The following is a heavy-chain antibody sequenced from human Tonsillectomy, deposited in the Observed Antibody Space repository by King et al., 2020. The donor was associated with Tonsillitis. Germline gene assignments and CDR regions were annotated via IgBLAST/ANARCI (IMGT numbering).Heavy chain of an antibody. CDR2: INTNTGNP. J-gene: IGHJ5*02. Sequence: HVQLVESGSELKKPGASVKVSCKTSGYTFTNNAINWVRQAPGQGLEWMGWINTNTGNPTYAQGFTGRFVFSLDTSVNTAYLQINSLKSEDTAFYYCAREVVAGLNWFDPWGQGTLVTVSS. D-gene: IGHD6-19*01. V-gene: IGHV7-4-1*02. CDR3: AREVVAGLNWFDP. CDR1: GYTFTNNA.